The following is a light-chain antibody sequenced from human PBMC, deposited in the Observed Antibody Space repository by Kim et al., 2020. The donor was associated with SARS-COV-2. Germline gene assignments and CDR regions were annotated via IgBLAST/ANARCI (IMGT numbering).Light chain of an antibody. CDR1: GLGAKY. CDR2: NDS. V-gene: IGLV3-1*01. J-gene: IGLJ3*02. CDR3: QAWDNNNGV. Sequence: SEPQGQPASIDASGDGLGAKYASWYQQKPGQSPVLVIYNDSRRPSGTPERFAGSNSGNTATLTISGTQAIDEADYYCQAWDNNNGVFGGGTQLTVL.